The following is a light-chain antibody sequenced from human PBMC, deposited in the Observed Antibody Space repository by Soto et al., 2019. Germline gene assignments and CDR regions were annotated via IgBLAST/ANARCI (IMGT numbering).Light chain of an antibody. V-gene: IGKV3-11*01. Sequence: EIVLTQSPATLSLSPGERATLSCRASQSVSRYSAWYQQKPGQAPRLLIYDASNRATGIPARFSGTGSGTDFALTISSLEPEDFAVYFCQQRGSWPITFGQGTRLEIK. CDR3: QQRGSWPIT. J-gene: IGKJ5*01. CDR1: QSVSRY. CDR2: DAS.